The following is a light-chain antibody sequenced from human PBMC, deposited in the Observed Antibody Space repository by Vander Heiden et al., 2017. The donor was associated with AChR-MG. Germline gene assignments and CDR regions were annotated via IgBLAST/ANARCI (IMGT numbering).Light chain of an antibody. J-gene: IGKJ2*02. Sequence: DIQMTQSPSTLSASVGDRVTITCRASQSISNWLAWYQQKPGKAPKLLIYKASSLETGVPSRFSGSGSGTEFTLTISSLQPDDSATYYCQQENSSPCIFGQRTKLDIK. CDR3: QQENSSPCI. V-gene: IGKV1-5*03. CDR1: QSISNW. CDR2: KAS.